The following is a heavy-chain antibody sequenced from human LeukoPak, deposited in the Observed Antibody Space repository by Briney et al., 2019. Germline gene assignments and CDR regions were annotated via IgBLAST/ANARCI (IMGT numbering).Heavy chain of an antibody. CDR2: INHSGST. CDR1: GXSFSGYY. V-gene: IGHV4-34*01. J-gene: IGHJ4*02. D-gene: IGHD6-19*01. CDR3: ARRPYSSGWPLLDY. Sequence: SETLSLTCAVYGXSFSGYYWSWIRQPPGKGLEWIGEINHSGSTNYNPSLKSRVTISVDTSKNQFSLKLSSVTAADTAVYYCARRPYSSGWPLLDYWGQGTLVTVSS.